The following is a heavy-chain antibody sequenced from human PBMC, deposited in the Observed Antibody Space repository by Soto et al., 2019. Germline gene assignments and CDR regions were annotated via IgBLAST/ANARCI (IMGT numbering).Heavy chain of an antibody. D-gene: IGHD3-3*01. CDR1: GGSVNGYY. V-gene: IGHV4-34*01. J-gene: IGHJ5*02. CDR3: ATRITVFGLLIPPFDP. Sequence: SETLSLTCAVYGGSVNGYYWNWIRQPPGKGLEWTGEINHTGGTHYNPSLKSRVTMSVDTSKNQFSLRLSSVTAADTAIYYCATRITVFGLLIPPFDPWGQGTQVTVSS. CDR2: INHTGGT.